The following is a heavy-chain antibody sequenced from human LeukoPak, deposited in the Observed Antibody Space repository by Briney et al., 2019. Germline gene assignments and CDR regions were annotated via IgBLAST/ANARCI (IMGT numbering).Heavy chain of an antibody. Sequence: PSETLSLTCTVSGGSISSYYWSWLRQPPGKGLEWLGYIYYSGSTNYNPSLKSRVTISVDTSKNQFSLKLSSVTAADTAVYYCARQGGYSYGYWFDPWGQGTLVTVSS. CDR3: ARQGGYSYGYWFDP. D-gene: IGHD5-18*01. CDR2: IYYSGST. J-gene: IGHJ5*02. V-gene: IGHV4-59*08. CDR1: GGSISSYY.